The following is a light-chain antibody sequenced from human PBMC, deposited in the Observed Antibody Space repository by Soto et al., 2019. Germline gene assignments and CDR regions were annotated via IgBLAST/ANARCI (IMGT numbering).Light chain of an antibody. CDR3: QQYNIWQT. CDR2: GAF. CDR1: QSVSSN. J-gene: IGKJ1*01. Sequence: EVVMTQSPVTLSVSPGERATLSCRASQSVSSNLAWYQQKPGQAPRLLIYGAFTRATGIPARFSGSGSGTEFTLTISSLQSEDFAVYHCQQYNIWQTFGQGTNVDIK. V-gene: IGKV3-15*01.